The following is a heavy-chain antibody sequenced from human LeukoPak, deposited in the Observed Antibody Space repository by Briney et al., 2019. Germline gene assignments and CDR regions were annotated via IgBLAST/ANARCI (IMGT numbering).Heavy chain of an antibody. CDR2: IYDSGST. Sequence: SETLSLTCTVSGGSIRSSYYYWGWIRQPPGKGLEWIGGIYDSGSTYYNPSLKSRVTISVDTSKNQFSLKLSSVTAADTAEYYCASSFYDFWSGSLGWFDPWGQGTLVTVSS. CDR3: ASSFYDFWSGSLGWFDP. D-gene: IGHD3-3*01. V-gene: IGHV4-39*01. CDR1: GGSIRSSYYY. J-gene: IGHJ5*02.